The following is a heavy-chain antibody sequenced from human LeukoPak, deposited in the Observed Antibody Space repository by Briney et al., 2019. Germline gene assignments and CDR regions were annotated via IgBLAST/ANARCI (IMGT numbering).Heavy chain of an antibody. D-gene: IGHD1-7*01. J-gene: IGHJ4*02. Sequence: PGRSLRLSCAASGFTFDDYAMHWVRHAPGKGLEWVSGINWNGGSTGYADSVKGRFTISRDNAKNSLYLQMNSLRAEDTALYYCARAGLYNWNYEGTTYFDFWGQGTLVTVSA. V-gene: IGHV3-20*04. CDR3: ARAGLYNWNYEGTTYFDF. CDR1: GFTFDDYA. CDR2: INWNGGST.